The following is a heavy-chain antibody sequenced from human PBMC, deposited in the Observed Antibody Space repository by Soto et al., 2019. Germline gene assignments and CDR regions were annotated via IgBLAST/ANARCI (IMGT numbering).Heavy chain of an antibody. Sequence: SETLSLTCSVSGGSIGRGSFYWGWIRQHPGKGPEWIGYIYYSGSAYYKPSLKSRVAISIDTSENQFSLKLTSVTVADTAVYYCARAPAPWYFESWGQGTLVTVSS. CDR3: ARAPAPWYFES. CDR2: IYYSGSA. V-gene: IGHV4-31*03. CDR1: GGSIGRGSFY. J-gene: IGHJ4*02.